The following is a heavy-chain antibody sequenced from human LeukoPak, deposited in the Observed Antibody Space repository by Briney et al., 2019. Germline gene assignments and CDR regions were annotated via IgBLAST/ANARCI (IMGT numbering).Heavy chain of an antibody. J-gene: IGHJ3*02. CDR2: INHSGST. CDR3: AREGYYDSSGPDAFDI. D-gene: IGHD3-22*01. CDR1: GGSISSYY. Sequence: PSETLSLTCTVSGGSISSYYWSWIRQPPGKGLEWIGEINHSGSTNYNPSLKSRVTISVDTSKNQFSLKLSSVTAADTAVYYCAREGYYDSSGPDAFDIWGQGTMVTVSS. V-gene: IGHV4-34*01.